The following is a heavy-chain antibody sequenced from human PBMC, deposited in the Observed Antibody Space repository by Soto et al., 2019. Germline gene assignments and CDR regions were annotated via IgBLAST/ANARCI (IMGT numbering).Heavy chain of an antibody. CDR2: ISSSSSYI. CDR3: ARDQPGYSYGYGLGY. Sequence: EVQLVESGGGLVKPGGSLRLSCAASGFTFSSYSMNWVGQAPGKGLEWVSSISSSSSYIYYSDPVKGRFTISRDNVNNFLELEMNSLIAEDTVVYYCARDQPGYSYGYGLGYWGQGTLATVSA. J-gene: IGHJ4*02. D-gene: IGHD5-18*01. CDR1: GFTFSSYS. V-gene: IGHV3-21*01.